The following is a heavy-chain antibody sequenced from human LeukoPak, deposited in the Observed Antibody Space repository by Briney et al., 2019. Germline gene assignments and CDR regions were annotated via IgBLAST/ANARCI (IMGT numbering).Heavy chain of an antibody. V-gene: IGHV3-66*01. CDR1: GFTVSSNY. Sequence: GGSLRLSCAASGFTVSSNYMIWVRQAPGKGLEWVSVIYSDGSTYYADSVKGRFTISRDNSKNTLYLQMNSLRVEDTAVYYRARGARGFDPWGQGTLVTLSS. J-gene: IGHJ5*02. CDR3: ARGARGFDP. CDR2: IYSDGST.